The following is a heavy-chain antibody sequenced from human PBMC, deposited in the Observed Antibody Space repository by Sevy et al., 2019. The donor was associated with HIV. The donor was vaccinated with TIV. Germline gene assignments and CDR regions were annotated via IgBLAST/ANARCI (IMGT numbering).Heavy chain of an antibody. Sequence: GGSLRLSCAASGFTFDDYAMHWVRQAPGKGLEGVSGISWNSASIDYADSVKGRFTISRDNAKSSLYLQMKSLRAEDTALYYCARDRHDGYCTNGVCFNFDNWGQGTLVTVSS. CDR2: ISWNSASI. CDR1: GFTFDDYA. CDR3: ARDRHDGYCTNGVCFNFDN. J-gene: IGHJ4*01. V-gene: IGHV3-9*01. D-gene: IGHD2-8*01.